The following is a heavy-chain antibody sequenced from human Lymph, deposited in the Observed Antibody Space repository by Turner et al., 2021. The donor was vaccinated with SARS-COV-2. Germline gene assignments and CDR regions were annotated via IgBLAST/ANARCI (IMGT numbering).Heavy chain of an antibody. CDR3: ARDSPYCSSTSCYDP. V-gene: IGHV1-69*10. CDR2: ILPILAIA. Sequence: QFQLVQSGAEVKKPGSSVKVACKASGGTFSSYAITWVRQAPGQGLEWMGGILPILAIANYAQKFQGRVTITADKATSTAYMELSSLGSEDTAVYYCARDSPYCSSTSCYDPWGQGTLVTVSS. CDR1: GGTFSSYA. D-gene: IGHD2-2*01. J-gene: IGHJ5*02.